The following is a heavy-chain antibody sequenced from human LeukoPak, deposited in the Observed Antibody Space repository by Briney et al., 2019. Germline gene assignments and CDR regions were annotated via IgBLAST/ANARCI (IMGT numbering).Heavy chain of an antibody. CDR3: ATYRPVWGIDY. D-gene: IGHD3-16*01. CDR1: GDSVSSGTYY. Sequence: SETLSLNCTFSGDSVSSGTYYSAWIRQPPGKGLEWIGSIYYSGSTYYNPSLKSRVTISVDTSKNQFSLRLSSVTAADTAVYYCATYRPVWGIDYWGQGTLVTVSS. CDR2: IYYSGST. V-gene: IGHV4-39*01. J-gene: IGHJ4*02.